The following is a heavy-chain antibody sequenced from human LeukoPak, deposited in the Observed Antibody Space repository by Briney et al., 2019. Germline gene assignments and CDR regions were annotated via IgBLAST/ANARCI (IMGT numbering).Heavy chain of an antibody. Sequence: GGSLRLSCAASGFTFSSYAMHWVRQAPGKGLEWVAVISYDGSNKYYADSVKGRFTISRDNSKNTLYLQMNSLRAEDTAVYYCARERPSYYYYYMDVWGKGTTVTISS. CDR2: ISYDGSNK. CDR3: ARERPSYYYYYMDV. CDR1: GFTFSSYA. V-gene: IGHV3-30*04. J-gene: IGHJ6*03.